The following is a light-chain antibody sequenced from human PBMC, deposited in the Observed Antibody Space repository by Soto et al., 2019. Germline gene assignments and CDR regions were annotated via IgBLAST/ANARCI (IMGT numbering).Light chain of an antibody. CDR2: GAS. CDR1: QNIRNN. J-gene: IGKJ5*01. Sequence: IVMTQSPATLSVSPWESATLSCRSSQNIRNNLAWYQQKPGQAPRLLIYGASSRATGIPDRFSGSGSGTDFTLTISRLEPEDFAVYYCQQYGSSGTFGQGTRLEIK. CDR3: QQYGSSGT. V-gene: IGKV3-20*01.